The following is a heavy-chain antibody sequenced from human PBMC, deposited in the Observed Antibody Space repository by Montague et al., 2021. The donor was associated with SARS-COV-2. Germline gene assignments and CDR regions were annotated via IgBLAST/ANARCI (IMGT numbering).Heavy chain of an antibody. V-gene: IGHV4-59*01. D-gene: IGHD2-2*01. CDR1: GGSISSYY. J-gene: IGHJ6*02. CDR2: INYSGSA. Sequence: SETLSLTCTVSGGSISSYYWNWIRQSPGKGLEWIGYINYSGSANYNPSLKSRVTNSVDTSKNQLSLNLSSVTAADTAVYYCARRGVVVIPAVVEYYYGMDVWGQGTTVTVSS. CDR3: ARRGVVVIPAVVEYYYGMDV.